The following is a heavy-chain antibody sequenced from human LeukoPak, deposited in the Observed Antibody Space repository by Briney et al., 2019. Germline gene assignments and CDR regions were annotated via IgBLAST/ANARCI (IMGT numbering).Heavy chain of an antibody. J-gene: IGHJ6*02. CDR2: IYYSGST. Sequence: SETLSLTCTVSGGSISSYYWSWIRQPPGKGLEWIGYIYYSGSTNYNPSLKSRVTISVDTSKSQFSLKLSSVTAADTAVYYCARGITIFGVAQRTPYYYYGMDVWGQGTTVTVSS. CDR1: GGSISSYY. D-gene: IGHD3-3*01. CDR3: ARGITIFGVAQRTPYYYYGMDV. V-gene: IGHV4-59*08.